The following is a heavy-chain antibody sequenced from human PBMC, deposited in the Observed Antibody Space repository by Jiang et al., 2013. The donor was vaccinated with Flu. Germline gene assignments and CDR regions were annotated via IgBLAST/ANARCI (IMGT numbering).Heavy chain of an antibody. Sequence: SSISTSSIYMYYADSVKGRFTISRDNAKNSLYLQMNSLTAEDTAVYYCARERIVVLTAASYYYGLDVWGQGTTVTVSS. D-gene: IGHD2-2*01. J-gene: IGHJ6*02. CDR3: ARERIVVLTAASYYYGLDV. CDR2: ISTSSIYM. V-gene: IGHV3-21*01.